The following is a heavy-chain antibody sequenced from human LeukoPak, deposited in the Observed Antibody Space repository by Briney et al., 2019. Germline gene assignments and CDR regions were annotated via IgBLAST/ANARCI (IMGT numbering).Heavy chain of an antibody. CDR1: GFTFDDYA. D-gene: IGHD1-26*01. CDR2: ISWNSGSI. Sequence: GGSLRLSCAASGFTFDDYAMHWVRQAPGKGLEGVSGISWNSGSIGYADSVKGRFTISRDNAKNSLYLQMNSLRAEDTALYYCAKDTSGSYHQDFDYWGQGTLVTVSS. V-gene: IGHV3-9*01. J-gene: IGHJ4*02. CDR3: AKDTSGSYHQDFDY.